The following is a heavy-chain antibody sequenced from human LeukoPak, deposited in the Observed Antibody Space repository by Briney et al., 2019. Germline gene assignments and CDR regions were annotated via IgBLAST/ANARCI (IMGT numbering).Heavy chain of an antibody. CDR1: GGSISSSSYY. D-gene: IGHD6-6*01. J-gene: IGHJ4*02. CDR3: ARGAYSSSEPFDY. Sequence: PSETLSLTCTVSGGSISSSSYYWGWIRQPPGKGLEWIGSIYYSGSTYYNPSLKSRVTISVDTSKNQFSLKLSSVTAADTAVYYCARGAYSSSEPFDYWGQGTLVTVSS. CDR2: IYYSGST. V-gene: IGHV4-39*07.